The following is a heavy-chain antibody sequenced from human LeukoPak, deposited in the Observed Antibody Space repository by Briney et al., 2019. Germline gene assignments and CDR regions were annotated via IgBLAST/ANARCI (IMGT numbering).Heavy chain of an antibody. Sequence: XSVXXXCXASGYTFTNYAINWMRQAPGQGXXXMGWIGTNTGSPFYSQGFTGRFVFSLDTSVSTTYLHISSLKAGDTAVYYCARVVAAAGFDYWGQGTLVTVSS. D-gene: IGHD6-13*01. J-gene: IGHJ4*02. CDR2: IGTNTGSP. CDR1: GYTFTNYA. V-gene: IGHV7-4-1*02. CDR3: ARVVAAAGFDY.